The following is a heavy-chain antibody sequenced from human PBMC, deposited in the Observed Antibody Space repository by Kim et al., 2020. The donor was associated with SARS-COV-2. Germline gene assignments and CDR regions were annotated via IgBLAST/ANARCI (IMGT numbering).Heavy chain of an antibody. J-gene: IGHJ4*02. D-gene: IGHD3-10*01. V-gene: IGHV4-59*08. CDR3: ARHPYGSGAVSFDY. Sequence: HSLNCTMTISVDTSKNAFTLKLSSVTAEDTAVYYCARHPYGSGAVSFDYWGQGTLVTVSS.